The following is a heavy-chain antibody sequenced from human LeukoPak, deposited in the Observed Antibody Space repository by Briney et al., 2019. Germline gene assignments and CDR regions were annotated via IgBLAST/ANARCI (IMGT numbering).Heavy chain of an antibody. J-gene: IGHJ4*02. CDR3: ARDIGYYYDSSGPADY. V-gene: IGHV3-9*01. CDR1: GFTFDDYA. Sequence: GGSLRLSCAASGFTFDDYAMHWVRQAPGKGLEWVSGISGSIGYADSVKGRFTISRDNSKNTLYLQMNSLRAEDTAVYYCARDIGYYYDSSGPADYWGQGTLVTVSS. D-gene: IGHD3-22*01. CDR2: ISGSI.